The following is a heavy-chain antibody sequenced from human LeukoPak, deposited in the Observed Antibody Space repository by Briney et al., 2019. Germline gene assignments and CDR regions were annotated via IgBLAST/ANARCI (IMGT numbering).Heavy chain of an antibody. CDR3: ARYSDYDFWSGYQYYYMDV. D-gene: IGHD3-3*01. CDR2: ISYDGSNK. CDR1: GFTFSSYA. Sequence: GRSLRLSCAASGFTFSSYAMHWVRQAPGKGLEWVAVISYDGSNKYYADSVKGRFTISRDNSKNTLYLQMNSLRAEDTAVYYCARYSDYDFWSGYQYYYMDVWGKGTTVTVSS. V-gene: IGHV3-30-3*01. J-gene: IGHJ6*03.